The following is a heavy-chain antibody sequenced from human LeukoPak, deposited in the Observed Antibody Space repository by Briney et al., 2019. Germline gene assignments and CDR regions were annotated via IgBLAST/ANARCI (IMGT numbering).Heavy chain of an antibody. D-gene: IGHD5-18*01. CDR2: IYHSGST. J-gene: IGHJ4*02. Sequence: SETLSLTCTVSGGSINSYYWSWIRQPPGKGLEWIGSIYHSGSTYYNPSLKSRVTISVDTSKNQFSLKLSSVTAADTAIYYCATIHGYSYGYFHYWGQGTLVTISS. CDR3: ATIHGYSYGYFHY. V-gene: IGHV4-59*04. CDR1: GGSINSYY.